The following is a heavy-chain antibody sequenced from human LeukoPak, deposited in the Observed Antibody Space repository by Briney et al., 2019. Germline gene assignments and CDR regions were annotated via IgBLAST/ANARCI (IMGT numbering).Heavy chain of an antibody. J-gene: IGHJ5*02. CDR3: ARVLAVADNP. CDR2: INSDGSSI. V-gene: IGHV3-74*03. D-gene: IGHD6-13*01. Sequence: LSGGSLRLSCAVSGFTFSTYWMHWVRQAPGKGLVWVARINSDGSSIAYADSVEGRFTISRDNAKNTLYLQMNSLRAEDTAIYYCARVLAVADNPWGQGTLVTVSS. CDR1: GFTFSTYW.